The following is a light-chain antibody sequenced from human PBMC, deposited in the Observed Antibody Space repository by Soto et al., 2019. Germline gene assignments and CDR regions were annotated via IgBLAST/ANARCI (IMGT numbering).Light chain of an antibody. J-gene: IGLJ1*01. CDR3: CSYAGRGV. Sequence: QSALTQPASVSGSPGQSITISCTGTSSDVGSYNLVSWYQQHPGKAPKLMIYEGSKRPSGASNRFSGSKSGNTASLTISGLQAEDEADYYCCSYAGRGVFGTGTKLTVL. CDR2: EGS. V-gene: IGLV2-23*01. CDR1: SSDVGSYNL.